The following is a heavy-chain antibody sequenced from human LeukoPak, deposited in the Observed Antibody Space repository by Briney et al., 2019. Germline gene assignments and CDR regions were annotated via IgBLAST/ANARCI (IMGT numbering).Heavy chain of an antibody. J-gene: IGHJ3*02. CDR3: ARARGPRDAFDI. Sequence: PSETLSLTCTVSGYSISSGYYWGWIRQPPGKGLEWIGSIYHSGSTYYNLSLKGRVTISVDTSKNQFSLKLSSVTAADTAVYYCARARGPRDAFDIWGQGTMVAVSS. V-gene: IGHV4-38-2*02. CDR2: IYHSGST. CDR1: GYSISSGYY.